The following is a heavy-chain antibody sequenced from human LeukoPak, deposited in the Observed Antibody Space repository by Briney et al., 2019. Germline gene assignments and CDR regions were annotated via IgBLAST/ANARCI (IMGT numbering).Heavy chain of an antibody. Sequence: GGSLRLSCAASGFTFSDYYMSWIRQAPGKGLEWVSYISSSSSYTNYADSVKGRFTISRDNAKNSLYLQMNSLRAEDTAVYYCARDLLPGTAGYYGMDVWGQGTTVTVSS. CDR1: GFTFSDYY. CDR3: ARDLLPGTAGYYGMDV. V-gene: IGHV3-11*06. J-gene: IGHJ6*02. CDR2: ISSSSSYT. D-gene: IGHD1-1*01.